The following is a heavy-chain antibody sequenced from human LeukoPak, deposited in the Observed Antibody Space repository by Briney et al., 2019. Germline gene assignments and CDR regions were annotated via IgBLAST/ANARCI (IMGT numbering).Heavy chain of an antibody. D-gene: IGHD3-9*01. V-gene: IGHV1-69*05. Sequence: ASVKVSCKASGGGFTFTSHAISWVRQAPGQGLEWMGGLIPIFGTANYAQKFQGRVTITTDESTSTAYMELSSLRSEDTAVYYCARENDILTGYSNWFDPWGQGTLVTVSS. CDR3: ARENDILTGYSNWFDP. CDR1: GGGFTFTSHA. CDR2: LIPIFGTA. J-gene: IGHJ5*02.